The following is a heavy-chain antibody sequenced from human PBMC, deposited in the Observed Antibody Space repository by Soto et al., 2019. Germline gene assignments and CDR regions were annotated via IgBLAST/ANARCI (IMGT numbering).Heavy chain of an antibody. CDR3: ARETSPPYDPRNYFDY. CDR1: GFTFSSYG. V-gene: IGHV3-33*01. J-gene: IGHJ4*02. Sequence: GGSLRLSCAASGFTFSSYGMHWVRQAPGKGLEWVAVIWYDGSNKYYADSVKGRFTISRDNSKNTLYLQMNSLRAEDTAVYYCARETSPPYDPRNYFDYWGQGTLVTVSS. CDR2: IWYDGSNK. D-gene: IGHD3-22*01.